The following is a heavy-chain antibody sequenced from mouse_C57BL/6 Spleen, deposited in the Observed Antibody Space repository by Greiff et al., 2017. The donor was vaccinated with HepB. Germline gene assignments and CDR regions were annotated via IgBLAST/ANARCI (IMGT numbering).Heavy chain of an antibody. CDR1: GYAFSSYW. V-gene: IGHV1-80*01. J-gene: IGHJ4*01. D-gene: IGHD2-4*01. CDR3: ARRAYYDYDDYYAVDY. CDR2: IYPGDGDT. Sequence: VQLQESGAELVKPGASVKISCKASGYAFSSYWMNWVKQRPGKGLEWIGQIYPGDGDTNYNGKFKGKATLTADKSSSTAYMQLSSLTSEDSAVYFCARRAYYDYDDYYAVDYWGQGTSVTVSS.